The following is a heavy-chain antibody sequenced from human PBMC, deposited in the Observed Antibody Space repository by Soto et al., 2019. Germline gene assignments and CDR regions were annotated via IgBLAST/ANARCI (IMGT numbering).Heavy chain of an antibody. CDR2: VWYDGSKR. CDR1: GFAFSSYG. Sequence: QVQLVESGGGVVQPGKSLRLSCAASGFAFSSYGIHWVRQAQGKGLEWVAVVWYDGSKRFYADSVKGRFSISRDSSKNTVYLEMNSLRVEDTAVYYCARDNDRNSRYSQLDYWGQGTLVTVSS. V-gene: IGHV3-33*01. J-gene: IGHJ4*02. CDR3: ARDNDRNSRYSQLDY. D-gene: IGHD2-15*01.